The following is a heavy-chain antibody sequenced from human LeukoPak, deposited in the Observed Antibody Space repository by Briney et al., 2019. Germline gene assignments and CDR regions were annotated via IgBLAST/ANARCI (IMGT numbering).Heavy chain of an antibody. Sequence: GGSLRLSCAASGFTFSDYYMSWIRQAPGKGLEWVSAISGSGGSTYYADSVKGRFTMSRDNSNNTLYLQMNSLRAEDTAVYYCAKRLSGSYYLSFDYWGQGTLVTVSS. D-gene: IGHD1-26*01. J-gene: IGHJ4*02. CDR2: ISGSGGST. V-gene: IGHV3-23*01. CDR1: GFTFSDYY. CDR3: AKRLSGSYYLSFDY.